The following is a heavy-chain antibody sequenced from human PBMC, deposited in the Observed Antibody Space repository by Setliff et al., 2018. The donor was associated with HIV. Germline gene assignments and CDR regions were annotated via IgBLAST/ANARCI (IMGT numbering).Heavy chain of an antibody. CDR1: GGSFSDYY. J-gene: IGHJ4*01. D-gene: IGHD3-16*02. CDR3: ARGLDVWGTYRYRNYFDY. CDR2: INHGGST. Sequence: SETLSLTCAVYGGSFSDYYWSWIRQSPGRGLEWIGEINHGGSTIYNPSLKSRVTISIDTSKNQFSLNLTSVTAADTAIYYCARGLDVWGTYRYRNYFDYW. V-gene: IGHV4-34*01.